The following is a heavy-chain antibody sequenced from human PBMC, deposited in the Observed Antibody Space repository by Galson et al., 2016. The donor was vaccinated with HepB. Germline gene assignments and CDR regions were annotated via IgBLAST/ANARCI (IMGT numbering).Heavy chain of an antibody. CDR2: IRDRGAST. Sequence: SLRLSCAASGFTFDTYAMSWVRQAPGKGLEWVSSIRDRGASTYYADSVKGRFTISRDNSKNTMYLQMNSLRAEDTAVYYCAEANSSSWCRGWWFDLWGRGTLVTVSS. D-gene: IGHD6-13*01. CDR1: GFTFDTYA. V-gene: IGHV3-23*01. J-gene: IGHJ2*01. CDR3: AEANSSSWCRGWWFDL.